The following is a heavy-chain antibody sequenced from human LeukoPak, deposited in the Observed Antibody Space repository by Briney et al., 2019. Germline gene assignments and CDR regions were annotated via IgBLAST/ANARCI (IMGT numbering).Heavy chain of an antibody. CDR1: GYTFTSYY. CDR3: ARIRMAVAGTTPLGY. CDR2: INPSGGST. J-gene: IGHJ4*02. Sequence: GASVKVSCKASGYTFTSYYMHWVRQAPGQGLEWMGIINPSGGSTSYAQKFQGRVTITRDTSASTAYMELSSLRSEDTAVYYCARIRMAVAGTTPLGYWGQGTLVTVSS. V-gene: IGHV1-46*01. D-gene: IGHD6-19*01.